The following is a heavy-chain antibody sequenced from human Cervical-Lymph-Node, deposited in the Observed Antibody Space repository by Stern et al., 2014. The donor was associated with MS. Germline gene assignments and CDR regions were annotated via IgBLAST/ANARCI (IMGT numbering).Heavy chain of an antibody. D-gene: IGHD2-21*02. Sequence: VQLVESGAEVKKPGSSVKVSCKASGGTFSSYAISWVRQAPGQGLEWMGGIIPIFGTANYAQKFQGRVTITADESTSTAYMELSSLRSEDTAVYYCARDSYCGGDCPLGYYGMDVWGQGTTVTVSS. CDR2: IIPIFGTA. V-gene: IGHV1-69*01. CDR1: GGTFSSYA. CDR3: ARDSYCGGDCPLGYYGMDV. J-gene: IGHJ6*02.